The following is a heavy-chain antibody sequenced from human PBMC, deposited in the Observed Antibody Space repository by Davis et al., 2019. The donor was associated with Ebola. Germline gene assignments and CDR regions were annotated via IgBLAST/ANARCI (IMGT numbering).Heavy chain of an antibody. D-gene: IGHD6-19*01. J-gene: IGHJ4*02. Sequence: PGGSLRLSCAVYGGSFSGYYWSWIRQPPGKGLEWIGEINHSGSTNYNPSLKSRVTISVDTSKNQFSLKLSSVTAADTAVYYCARGLIAVAIDYWGQGTLVTVSS. CDR2: INHSGST. V-gene: IGHV4-34*01. CDR1: GGSFSGYY. CDR3: ARGLIAVAIDY.